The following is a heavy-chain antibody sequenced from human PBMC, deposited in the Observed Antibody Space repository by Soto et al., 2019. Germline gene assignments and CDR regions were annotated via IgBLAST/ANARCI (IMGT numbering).Heavy chain of an antibody. V-gene: IGHV3-30-3*01. Sequence: GGSLRLSCAASGFTFSSYAMHWVRQAPGKGLEWVAVISYDGSNKYYADSVKGRFTISRDNSKNTLYLQMNSLRAEDTAVYYCARDSYCSGGSCYFDYWGQGTLVTVSS. D-gene: IGHD2-15*01. J-gene: IGHJ4*02. CDR2: ISYDGSNK. CDR1: GFTFSSYA. CDR3: ARDSYCSGGSCYFDY.